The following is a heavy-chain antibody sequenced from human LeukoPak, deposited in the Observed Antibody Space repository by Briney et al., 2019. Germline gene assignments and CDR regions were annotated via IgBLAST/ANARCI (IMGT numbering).Heavy chain of an antibody. J-gene: IGHJ6*02. CDR3: ARDQTLNYCSSTSCYSSIDYYGMDV. D-gene: IGHD2-2*02. Sequence: ASVKVSCKASGYTFTSYGISWVRQAPGQGLEWMGWISAYNGNTNYAQKFQGRVTMTTDTSTSTAYMELRSLRSDDTAVYYCARDQTLNYCSSTSCYSSIDYYGMDVWGQGTTVTVSS. V-gene: IGHV1-18*01. CDR2: ISAYNGNT. CDR1: GYTFTSYG.